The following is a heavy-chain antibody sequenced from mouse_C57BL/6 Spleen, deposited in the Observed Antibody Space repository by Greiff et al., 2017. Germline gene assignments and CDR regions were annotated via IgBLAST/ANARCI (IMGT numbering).Heavy chain of an antibody. V-gene: IGHV1-5*01. CDR2: IYPGNSDT. D-gene: IGHD1-1*01. Sequence: EVQRVESGTVLARPGASVKMSCKTSGYTFTSYWMHWVKQRPGQGLEWIGAIYPGNSDTSYNQKFKGKAKLTAVTSASTAYMELSSLTNEDSAVYYCTIITTVEDWYFDVWGTGTTVTVSS. J-gene: IGHJ1*03. CDR1: GYTFTSYW. CDR3: TIITTVEDWYFDV.